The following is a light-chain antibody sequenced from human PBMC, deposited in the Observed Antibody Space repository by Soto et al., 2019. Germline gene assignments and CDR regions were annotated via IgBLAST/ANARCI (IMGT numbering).Light chain of an antibody. CDR3: QQSYSSPWT. J-gene: IGKJ1*01. V-gene: IGKV1-39*01. Sequence: DIQMTQSPSSLSASVGDRVTITCRASQSISTYLNWYQQKQGKAPKLLINVASSLQSGVPSRFSGSGSGTDFTLTISSLQPEDFATYYCQQSYSSPWTFGQGTKVEIK. CDR2: VAS. CDR1: QSISTY.